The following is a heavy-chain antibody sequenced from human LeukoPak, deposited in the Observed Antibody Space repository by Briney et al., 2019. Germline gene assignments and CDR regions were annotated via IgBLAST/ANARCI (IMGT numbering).Heavy chain of an antibody. J-gene: IGHJ3*02. Sequence: SQTLSLTCTVSGGSISSGHYYWTWIRQRPGRGLEWIGYIFYSGSTYYNPSHKSRITISVDTSKNQFSLKLSSVTAADTAVYYCARVLGNSAFDIWGQGTMVTVSS. D-gene: IGHD3-16*01. CDR2: IFYSGST. CDR3: ARVLGNSAFDI. V-gene: IGHV4-30-4*08. CDR1: GGSISSGHYY.